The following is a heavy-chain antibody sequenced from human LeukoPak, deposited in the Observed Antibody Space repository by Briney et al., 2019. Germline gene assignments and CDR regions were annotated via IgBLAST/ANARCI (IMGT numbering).Heavy chain of an antibody. D-gene: IGHD3-10*01. Sequence: SETLSLTCIVSGGSFSTYYWSWIRQPPGKGLEWIGYIYYTGSTTYNPSLKSRVSISVDTSKNKFSLDLNSVSAADTAVYYCARGRGDSRGTSFDPWGQGTLVTVSS. V-gene: IGHV4-59*01. CDR3: ARGRGDSRGTSFDP. CDR2: IYYTGST. J-gene: IGHJ5*02. CDR1: GGSFSTYY.